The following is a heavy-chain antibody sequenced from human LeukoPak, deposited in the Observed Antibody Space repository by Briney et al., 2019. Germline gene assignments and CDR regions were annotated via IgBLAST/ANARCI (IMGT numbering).Heavy chain of an antibody. CDR3: ITNGGGDSGYGNFDY. CDR1: GFTFSSYG. Sequence: GGSLRLSCAASGFTFSSYGMHWVRQAPGKRLEWVACIYPVGNNKDNADSEKGLFTISRDNAKTSLYLQMNSLRAEDTALYYCITNGGGDSGYGNFDYWGQGTLVTVSS. D-gene: IGHD5-12*01. J-gene: IGHJ4*02. CDR2: IYPVGNNK. V-gene: IGHV3-30*02.